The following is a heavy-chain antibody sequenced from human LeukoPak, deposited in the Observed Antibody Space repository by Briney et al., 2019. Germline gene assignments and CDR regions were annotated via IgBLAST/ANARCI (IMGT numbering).Heavy chain of an antibody. CDR3: AKDFGEVVTAPGGAFDI. CDR2: ISWNSGSI. CDR1: GFTFDDYA. J-gene: IGHJ3*02. Sequence: GGSLRLSCAASGFTFDDYAMHWVRHAPGKGLEWVSGISWNSGSIGYADSVKGRFTISRDNAKNSLYLQMNSLRAEDTALYYCAKDFGEVVTAPGGAFDIWGQGTMVTVSS. D-gene: IGHD2-21*02. V-gene: IGHV3-9*01.